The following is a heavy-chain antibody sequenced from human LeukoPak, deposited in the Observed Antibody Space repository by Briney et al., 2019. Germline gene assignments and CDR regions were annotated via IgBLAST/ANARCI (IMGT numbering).Heavy chain of an antibody. CDR3: TRGLPYYYDSSGYPLDAFDI. CDR1: GFTFSGSA. D-gene: IGHD3-22*01. V-gene: IGHV3-73*01. J-gene: IGHJ3*02. Sequence: GGSLRLSCAASGFTFSGSAMHWVRQASGKGLEWVGRIRSKANSYATAYAASVKGRFTISRDDSKNTAYLQMNSLKTEDTAVYYCTRGLPYYYDSSGYPLDAFDIWGQGTMVTVSA. CDR2: IRSKANSYAT.